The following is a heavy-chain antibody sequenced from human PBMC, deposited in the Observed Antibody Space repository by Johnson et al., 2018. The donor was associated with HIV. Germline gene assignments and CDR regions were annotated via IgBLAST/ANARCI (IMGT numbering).Heavy chain of an antibody. V-gene: IGHV3-15*01. CDR2: ITSKTDGGTT. J-gene: IGHJ3*02. CDR3: ARASDSYCSADCYGDGFQI. Sequence: VQLVESGGGVVRPGGSLRVSCAASGFTFSNAWMSWVRQAPGKGLEWVGRITSKTDGGTTDYAAPVKGRFTISRDDSKNTLYLQMNSLRAEDTAVYYCARASDSYCSADCYGDGFQISDQGTKVIVSS. D-gene: IGHD2-21*02. CDR1: GFTFSNAW.